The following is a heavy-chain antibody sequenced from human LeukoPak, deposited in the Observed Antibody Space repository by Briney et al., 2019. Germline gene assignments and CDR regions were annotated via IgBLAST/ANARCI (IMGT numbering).Heavy chain of an antibody. CDR3: ARDRFCSDGVCFKGTFDF. D-gene: IGHD2-8*01. CDR1: VGSFSGHY. CDR2: INNRGST. Sequence: PSETLSLTCGVSVGSFSGHYWNCIRHRPGKGLECIGDINNRGSTSYNPSLKSAVTISVDPSKKQFALKVHSVTAADTAIYYCARDRFCSDGVCFKGTFDFWGLGTLVIVSP. V-gene: IGHV4-34*01. J-gene: IGHJ4*02.